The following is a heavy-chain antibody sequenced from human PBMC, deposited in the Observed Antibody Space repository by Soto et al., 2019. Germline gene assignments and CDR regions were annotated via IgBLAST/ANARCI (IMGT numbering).Heavy chain of an antibody. D-gene: IGHD1-26*01. CDR3: AKNQGVELVPLATVDWSDP. CDR2: VSGSGGSV. CDR1: GFTFSSYG. V-gene: IGHV3-23*01. Sequence: PGGSLRLSCAAAGFTFSSYGMSWVRQAPGKGLEWVSAVSGSGGSVYYADSVRGRFTISRDNSKSTVYLELNNLSAEDTAVYHCAKNQGVELVPLATVDWSDPWGQGSVVTVSS. J-gene: IGHJ5*02.